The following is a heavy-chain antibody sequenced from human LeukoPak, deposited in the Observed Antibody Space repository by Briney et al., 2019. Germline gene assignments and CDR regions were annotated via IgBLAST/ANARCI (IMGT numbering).Heavy chain of an antibody. V-gene: IGHV3-23*01. CDR1: GFTFSNYD. CDR3: AKDLSRAVAADWFDP. CDR2: ISDSGGRT. Sequence: GGSLRLSCAASGFTFSNYDMSWVRQAPGKGLEWVSSISDSGGRTYYADSLKGRFTISRDTSKNTLYLQMSNLRAADTAVYYCAKDLSRAVAADWFDPWDQGSLVTVSS. J-gene: IGHJ5*02. D-gene: IGHD6-19*01.